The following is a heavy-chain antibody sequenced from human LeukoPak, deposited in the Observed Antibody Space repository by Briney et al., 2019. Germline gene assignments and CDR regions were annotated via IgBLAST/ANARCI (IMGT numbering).Heavy chain of an antibody. CDR2: ISYDGSNK. CDR1: GFTFTSYT. CDR3: AREYGVITGFDY. Sequence: GGSLRLSCAASGFTFTSYTLHWVRQAPGKGLEWVAVISYDGSNKYYADSVKGRFTISRDNSKNTLYLQMNSLRAEDTAVYYCAREYGVITGFDYWGQGTLVTVSS. D-gene: IGHD3-22*01. V-gene: IGHV3-30-3*01. J-gene: IGHJ4*02.